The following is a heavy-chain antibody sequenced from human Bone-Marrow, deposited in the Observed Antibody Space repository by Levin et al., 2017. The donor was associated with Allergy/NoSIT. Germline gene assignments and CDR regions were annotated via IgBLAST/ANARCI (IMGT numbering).Heavy chain of an antibody. V-gene: IGHV4-59*08. D-gene: IGHD3-10*01. J-gene: IGHJ4*02. Sequence: PSETLSLTCTVSGGSISTYYWSWIRQPPGKGLEWIGYIYYSGSTNDNPSLKRRVTMSVDTSKNQFSLKLTSVTAADTAVYYCARHSYYGSVSYPDYWGQGALVIVSS. CDR2: IYYSGST. CDR1: GGSISTYY. CDR3: ARHSYYGSVSYPDY.